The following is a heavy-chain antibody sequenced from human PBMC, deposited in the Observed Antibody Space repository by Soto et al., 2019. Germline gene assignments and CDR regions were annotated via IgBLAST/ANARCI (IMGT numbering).Heavy chain of an antibody. Sequence: ASVKVSCKSSGYTFTGYAMHWVRQAPGQRLEWMGWINAFNGNTKYSQKFQGRVTITRDTSANTAYMELSSLRSEDTAVYYCARAPAGAFDIWGQGTMVTVSS. CDR2: INAFNGNT. CDR3: ARAPAGAFDI. D-gene: IGHD3-10*01. CDR1: GYTFTGYA. V-gene: IGHV1-3*01. J-gene: IGHJ3*02.